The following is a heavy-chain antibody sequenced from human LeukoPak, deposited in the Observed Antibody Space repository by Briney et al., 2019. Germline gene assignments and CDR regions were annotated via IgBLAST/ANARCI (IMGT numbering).Heavy chain of an antibody. CDR3: ARSAIDAFDI. CDR1: GGSISSYY. V-gene: IGHV4-59*08. Sequence: SQTLSLTCTVSGGSISSYYWSWIRQPPGKGLECIGYIYNSGSTNYNPSLKSRVSISVDTSKNQFSLRLSSVTAADTAVYYCARSAIDAFDIWGQGTMVTVSS. D-gene: IGHD6-25*01. CDR2: IYNSGST. J-gene: IGHJ3*02.